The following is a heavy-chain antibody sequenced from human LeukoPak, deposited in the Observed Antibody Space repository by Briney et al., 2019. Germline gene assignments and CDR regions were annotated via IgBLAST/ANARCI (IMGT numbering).Heavy chain of an antibody. CDR1: GFIFSNYD. J-gene: IGHJ4*02. CDR2: INNNGGRT. CDR3: VKMYDGY. V-gene: IGHV3-64D*06. Sequence: PGGSLRLSCSASGFIFSNYDMHWVRQAPGKGLEYVSAINNNGGRTYYADSVKGRFTVSRDNPKNTLYLQMSSLGAEDTAVYYCVKMYDGYWGQGTLVTVSS. D-gene: IGHD3-3*01.